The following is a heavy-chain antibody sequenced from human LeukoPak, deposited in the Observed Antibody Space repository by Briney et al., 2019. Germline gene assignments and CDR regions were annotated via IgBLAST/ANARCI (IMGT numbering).Heavy chain of an antibody. J-gene: IGHJ4*02. V-gene: IGHV3-7*01. CDR1: GFTFSNYW. CDR3: TRDTGCPGGTCYSFYDY. Sequence: PGGSLRLSCAASGFTFSNYWMTWVRQAPGKGLEWVANIKQDGSEKSYVASVKGRFTISRDNAENSLYLQMNSLRAEDTAVYYCTRDTGCPGGTCYSFYDYWGQGTLVTVSS. CDR2: IKQDGSEK. D-gene: IGHD2-15*01.